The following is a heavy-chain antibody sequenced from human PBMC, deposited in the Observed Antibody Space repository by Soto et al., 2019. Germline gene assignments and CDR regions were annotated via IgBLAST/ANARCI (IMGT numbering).Heavy chain of an antibody. CDR2: IRGSDGTT. J-gene: IGHJ4*02. CDR3: ANGAGLDF. Sequence: EVPLLDSGGGLVQPGGSLRLSCEASGFSFSTFDMSWVRQAPGKGLQCVSFIRGSDGTTYYADSVRGRFTISRVNSRNTPYLQMNSLRADDTALYYCANGAGLDFWGRGTLVTVSS. CDR1: GFSFSTFD. D-gene: IGHD1-26*01. V-gene: IGHV3-23*01.